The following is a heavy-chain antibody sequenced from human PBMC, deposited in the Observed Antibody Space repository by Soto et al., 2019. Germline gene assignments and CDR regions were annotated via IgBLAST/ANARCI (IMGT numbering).Heavy chain of an antibody. Sequence: PSETLSLTCAVYGAPFSGYYWTGSRQPPGKGLEWIGEINHTGSTKYNPSLKSRVTISLDTSKNQFSLSLRSVTAADTAVYYCARGREIFGAVTPFEYWGQGTQVTVSS. CDR1: GAPFSGYY. J-gene: IGHJ4*02. CDR3: ARGREIFGAVTPFEY. CDR2: INHTGST. D-gene: IGHD3-3*01. V-gene: IGHV4-34*01.